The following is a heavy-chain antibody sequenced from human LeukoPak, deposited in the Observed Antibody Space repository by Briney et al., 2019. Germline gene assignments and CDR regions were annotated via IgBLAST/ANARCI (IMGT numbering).Heavy chain of an antibody. Sequence: SETLSLTCTVSGGSINNSYWTWIRQPPGKGLEWIGHIYYSGSTNYSPSLKSRVTISVDTSKNQFSLKLSSVTAADTAVYYCARALYYGNADYWGQGTLVTVSS. D-gene: IGHD3-22*01. CDR1: GGSINNSY. CDR3: ARALYYGNADY. CDR2: IYYSGST. J-gene: IGHJ4*02. V-gene: IGHV4-59*01.